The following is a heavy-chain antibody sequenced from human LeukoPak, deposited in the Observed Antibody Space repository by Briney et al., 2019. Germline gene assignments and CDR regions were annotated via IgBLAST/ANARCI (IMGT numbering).Heavy chain of an antibody. D-gene: IGHD5-18*01. V-gene: IGHV3-23*01. CDR3: AKGWRGYSYNY. J-gene: IGHJ4*02. CDR2: ISGSGGST. Sequence: GSLRLSCAASGFTFSSYAMSWVRQAPGKGLEWVSIISGSGGSTYYADSVKGRFTISRDNSKNTLYLQMNSLRAEDTAVYYCAKGWRGYSYNYWGQGTLVTVSS. CDR1: GFTFSSYA.